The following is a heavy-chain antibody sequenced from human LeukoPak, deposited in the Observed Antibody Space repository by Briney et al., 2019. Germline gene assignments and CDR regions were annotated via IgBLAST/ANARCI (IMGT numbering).Heavy chain of an antibody. V-gene: IGHV5-51*01. CDR3: ARARYCSGGSCYAEY. CDR2: IYPGDSDT. D-gene: IGHD2-15*01. CDR1: GYSFPTYW. Sequence: GESLKISCKGSGYSFPTYWIGWVRQMPGKGLEWMGIIYPGDSDTRYSPSFQGQVTISADKSISTAYLQWSSLKASETAMYYCARARYCSGGSCYAEYWGQGTLVTVSS. J-gene: IGHJ4*02.